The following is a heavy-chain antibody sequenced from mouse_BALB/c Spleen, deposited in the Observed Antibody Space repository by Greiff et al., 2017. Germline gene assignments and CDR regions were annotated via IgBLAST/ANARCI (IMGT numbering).Heavy chain of an antibody. D-gene: IGHD6-1*01. CDR2: ISSGSSTI. Sequence: DVQLVESGGGLVQPGGSRKLSCAASGFTFSSFGMHWVRQAPEKGLEWVAYISSGSSTIYYADTVKGRFTISRDNPKNTLFLQMTSLRSEDTAMYYFARGAPTVDFDYWGKGTTPPVS. J-gene: IGHJ2*01. V-gene: IGHV5-17*02. CDR1: GFTFSSFG. CDR3: ARGAPTVDFDY.